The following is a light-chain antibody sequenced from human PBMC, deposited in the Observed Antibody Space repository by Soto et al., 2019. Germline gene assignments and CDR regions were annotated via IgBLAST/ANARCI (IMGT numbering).Light chain of an antibody. CDR2: DGS. J-gene: IGKJ1*01. CDR3: QQYSSYWT. V-gene: IGKV1-5*01. Sequence: DIQMTQSPSSLSASVGDRVTITCRASQSISRWLAWYQDKPGKAPKVLIYDGSNLESGVPSRFSGSGSGTEIPLTISRLQPDDFASYYYQQYSSYWTFGQGTKVDIK. CDR1: QSISRW.